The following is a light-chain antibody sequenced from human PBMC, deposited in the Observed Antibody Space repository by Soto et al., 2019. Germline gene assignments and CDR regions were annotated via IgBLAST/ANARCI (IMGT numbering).Light chain of an antibody. J-gene: IGKJ4*01. CDR1: QSLVHSDGNTY. CDR2: KIS. V-gene: IGKV2-24*01. Sequence: DIVMTQTPLSSPVTLGQPASISCRSSQSLVHSDGNTYLSWLQQRPGQPPRVLIYKISNRFSGVPDRFSGSGAGTYFTLKISRVEAEDVGVYSCMQATPFPSLNFGGGTKVEIK. CDR3: MQATPFPSLN.